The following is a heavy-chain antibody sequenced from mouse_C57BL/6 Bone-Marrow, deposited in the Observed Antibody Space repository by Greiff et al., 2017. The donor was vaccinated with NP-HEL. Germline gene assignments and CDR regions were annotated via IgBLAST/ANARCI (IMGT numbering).Heavy chain of an antibody. Sequence: QVQLQQSGPELVKPGASVKISCKASGYAFSSSWMNWVKQRPGKGLEWIGRIYPGDGDTNYNGKFKGKATLTADKSSSTAYMQRSSLTSEDSAVYFCAREGCADYWGQGTTLTVSS. CDR1: GYAFSSSW. J-gene: IGHJ2*01. CDR3: AREGCADY. V-gene: IGHV1-82*01. CDR2: IYPGDGDT.